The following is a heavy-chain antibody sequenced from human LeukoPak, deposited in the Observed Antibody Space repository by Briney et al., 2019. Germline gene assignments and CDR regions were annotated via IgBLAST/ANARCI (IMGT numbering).Heavy chain of an antibody. CDR1: GFTFSSYG. CDR2: IRYDGSNK. D-gene: IGHD1-1*01. CDR3: ARGNGNVGGRLDP. Sequence: GGSLRLSCAASGFTFSSYGMHWVCQAPGKGLEWVAFIRYDGSNKYYADSMGGRFTISRDHSKNTLYLQMTNLRVDDTAIYYCARGNGNVGGRLDPWGQGIRVTVSS. V-gene: IGHV3-30*02. J-gene: IGHJ5*02.